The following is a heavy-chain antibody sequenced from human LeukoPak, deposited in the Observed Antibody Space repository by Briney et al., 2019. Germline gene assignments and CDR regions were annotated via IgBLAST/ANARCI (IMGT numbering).Heavy chain of an antibody. J-gene: IGHJ5*02. D-gene: IGHD1-20*01. CDR3: AKLGITATAYNWFDP. V-gene: IGHV3-23*01. CDR1: GFTFSSYA. CDR2: ISSGGGST. Sequence: GGSLRLSCAGSGFTFSSYAMSWVRLAPGKGLEWVSTISSGGGSTYYADSVKGRFTISRDNSKNTLSLQMNSLGAEDTAVYYCAKLGITATAYNWFDPWGQGTLVSVSS.